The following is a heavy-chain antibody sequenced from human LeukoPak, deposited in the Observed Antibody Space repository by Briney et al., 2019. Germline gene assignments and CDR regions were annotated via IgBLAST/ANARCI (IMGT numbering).Heavy chain of an antibody. V-gene: IGHV3-23*01. CDR3: AKESPAFDC. CDR2: ISYSGDTT. Sequence: GRSLRLSCAASGFTFSSYGMHWVRQARGKGLDWVSVISYSGDTTYYADSVKGRFTISRDNSKNTLYLQMNGLRVEDTAVYYCAKESPAFDCWGQGTLVTVSS. J-gene: IGHJ4*02. CDR1: GFTFSSYG.